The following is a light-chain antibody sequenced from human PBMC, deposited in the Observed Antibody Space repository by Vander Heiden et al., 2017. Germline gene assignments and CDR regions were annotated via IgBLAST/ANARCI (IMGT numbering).Light chain of an antibody. CDR2: GAS. V-gene: IGKV1-39*01. CDR1: QNINYY. CDR3: QQTYNTPQT. J-gene: IGKJ3*01. Sequence: DIQMTQSPSSLSASVGDRVTITCRASQNINYYLNWYQQRPGKAPTLLIYGASTLQSGIPSRFSGSGSGTDFTLTISRRQPEDFVTYYCQQTYNTPQTFGHGTKVDV.